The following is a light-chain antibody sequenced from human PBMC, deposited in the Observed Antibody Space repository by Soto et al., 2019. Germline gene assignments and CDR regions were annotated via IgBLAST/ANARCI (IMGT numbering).Light chain of an antibody. CDR1: QDIGTNSY. J-gene: IGKJ5*01. V-gene: IGKV1-9*01. CDR3: QQLNDYPST. Sequence: DIQMTQSPSSLSASIGDSVIITCRASQDIGTNSYLAWYQQKPGKAPQLLIYAASTLHSGVPSRFSGSGSGTDFTLTISSLQPEDFATYYCQQLNDYPSTFGQGTRLEIK. CDR2: AAS.